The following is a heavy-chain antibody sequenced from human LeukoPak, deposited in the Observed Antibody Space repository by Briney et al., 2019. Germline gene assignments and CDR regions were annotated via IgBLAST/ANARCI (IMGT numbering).Heavy chain of an antibody. D-gene: IGHD4-17*01. CDR2: IYPGDSDT. CDR1: GYRFTSYW. CDR3: ARHLYGDQTAFDY. V-gene: IGHV5-51*01. Sequence: GESLKISCQGSGYRFTSYWIGWVRPMPGKGLEWMGIIYPGDSDTRYSPSFQGQVTISADKSISTAYLQWSSLKASDTAMYYCARHLYGDQTAFDYWGQGTLVTVSS. J-gene: IGHJ4*02.